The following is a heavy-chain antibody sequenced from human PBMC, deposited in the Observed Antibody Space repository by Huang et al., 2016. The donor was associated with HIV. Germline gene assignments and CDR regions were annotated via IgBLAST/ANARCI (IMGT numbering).Heavy chain of an antibody. CDR1: GFKLSGFG. CDR2: ISYDGRSQ. CDR3: AKESRWFSDFDH. J-gene: IGHJ4*02. D-gene: IGHD2-15*01. Sequence: QVHLVESGGGVVQPGGSLRLSCAAFGFKLSGFGMHWVRQAPGKGLEGVAVISYDGRSQFYPDSVKGRFTISRDNSDNTLSLQMKGLRPDDTAVYYCAKESRWFSDFDHWGQGVLVSVSS. V-gene: IGHV3-30*18.